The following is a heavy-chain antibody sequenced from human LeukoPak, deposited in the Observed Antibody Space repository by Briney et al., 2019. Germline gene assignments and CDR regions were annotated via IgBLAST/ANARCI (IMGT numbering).Heavy chain of an antibody. D-gene: IGHD2-15*01. Sequence: GGSLRLSCVASGFSFSNHGMHWVRQAPGKGLEWVSVIGSDGGAKFYADSVKGRFTLSRDNPKNMFFLQMNLLTVEDTAIYYCAREATWGQWYFDHWGQGTPVTVSS. V-gene: IGHV3-30*03. CDR1: GFSFSNHG. J-gene: IGHJ4*02. CDR3: AREATWGQWYFDH. CDR2: IGSDGGAK.